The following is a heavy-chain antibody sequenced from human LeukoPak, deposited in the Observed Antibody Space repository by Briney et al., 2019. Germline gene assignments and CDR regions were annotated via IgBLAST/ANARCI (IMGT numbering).Heavy chain of an antibody. CDR1: GFTFSGYS. CDR3: ARDQDSSGWYNAFDT. J-gene: IGHJ3*02. D-gene: IGHD6-19*01. V-gene: IGHV3-48*01. Sequence: GGSLRLSCAASGFTFSGYSMNWVRQAPGKGLEWVSYISSSSSTIYYADSVKGRFTISRDNAKNSLYLQMNSLRAEDTAVYYCARDQDSSGWYNAFDTWGPKTMVTPSS. CDR2: ISSSSSTI.